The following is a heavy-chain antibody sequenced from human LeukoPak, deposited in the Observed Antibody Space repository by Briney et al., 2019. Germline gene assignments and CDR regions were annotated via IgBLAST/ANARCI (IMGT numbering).Heavy chain of an antibody. V-gene: IGHV1-18*01. CDR2: ISAYNGNT. J-gene: IGHJ4*02. CDR1: GYTFTSYG. D-gene: IGHD3-10*01. CDR3: ARGPRINYYGSGSYHYFDY. Sequence: ASVKVSCKASGYTFTSYGISWVRQAPGQGLEWMGWISAYNGNTNYAQKLQGRVTMTTDTSTSTAYMELRSLRSDDTAVYYCARGPRINYYGSGSYHYFDYWGQGTLVTVSS.